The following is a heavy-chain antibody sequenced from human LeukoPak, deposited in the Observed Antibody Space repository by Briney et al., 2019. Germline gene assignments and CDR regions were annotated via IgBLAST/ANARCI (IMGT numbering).Heavy chain of an antibody. J-gene: IGHJ4*02. CDR1: GFTFTDFY. CDR3: ARDAGSYALSGGYFDY. Sequence: GVSLRLSCAASGFTFTDFYMSWIRQAPGKGLEWVSYISISGTTIYYADSVKGRFTISRDNSKNTLYLQMNSLRAEDTAVYYCARDAGSYALSGGYFDYWGQGTLVTVSS. D-gene: IGHD2-2*01. CDR2: ISISGTTI. V-gene: IGHV3-11*04.